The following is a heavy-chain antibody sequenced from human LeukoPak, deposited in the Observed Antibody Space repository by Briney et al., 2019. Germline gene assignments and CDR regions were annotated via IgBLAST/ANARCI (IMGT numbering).Heavy chain of an antibody. V-gene: IGHV4-34*01. D-gene: IGHD5-24*01. J-gene: IGHJ3*02. CDR2: INHSGST. Sequence: SETLSLTCAVYGGSFSGYYWSWIRQPPGKGLEWIGEINHSGSTNYNPSLKSRVTISVDTSKNQFSLKLSSVTAADTAVYYCARRWLAFDIWGQGTMVTVSP. CDR3: ARRWLAFDI. CDR1: GGSFSGYY.